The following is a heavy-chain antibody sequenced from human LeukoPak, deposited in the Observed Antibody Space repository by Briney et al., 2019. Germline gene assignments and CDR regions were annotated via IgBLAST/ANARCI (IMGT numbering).Heavy chain of an antibody. V-gene: IGHV3-23*01. D-gene: IGHD3-10*02. CDR1: VFTFSICA. J-gene: IGHJ4*02. CDR3: AKPSSYGYYVRVPFDY. Sequence: PGVSLRLSCAASVFTFSICAMSCVRQARGKGLECVSAISGRGCSTYYADSVKGRFTISRDNSKNTLYLQMTSLRAEATAVYSCAKPSSYGYYVRVPFDYWGQGTLVTVSS. CDR2: ISGRGCST.